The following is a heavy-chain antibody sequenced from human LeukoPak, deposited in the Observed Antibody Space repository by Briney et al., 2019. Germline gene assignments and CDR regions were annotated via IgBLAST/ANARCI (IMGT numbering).Heavy chain of an antibody. V-gene: IGHV3-53*01. CDR3: AKDKRYSTPYYFDY. CDR2: IYTGGNT. CDR1: GFTVDSNY. J-gene: IGHJ4*02. Sequence: GGSLRLSCAASGFTVDSNYLSWVRQAPGKGLEWVSTIYTGGNTYYAASVKGRFTISRDFSKNTVFLHMNSLRAEDTAVYYCAKDKRYSTPYYFDYWGQGTLVTVSS. D-gene: IGHD6-13*01.